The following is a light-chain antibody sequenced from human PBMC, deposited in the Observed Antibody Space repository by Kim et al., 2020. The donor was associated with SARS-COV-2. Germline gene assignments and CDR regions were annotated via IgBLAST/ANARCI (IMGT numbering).Light chain of an antibody. CDR3: QQSYSVRT. CDR2: AAS. J-gene: IGKJ1*01. Sequence: SASVGDRVTITCRASQSISNYLNWYQQKPGKVPKILISAASSLQSVVPSRFSGSGSGTDFTLTISSLQPEDFATYYCQQSYSVRTFGQGTKVDIK. V-gene: IGKV1-39*01. CDR1: QSISNY.